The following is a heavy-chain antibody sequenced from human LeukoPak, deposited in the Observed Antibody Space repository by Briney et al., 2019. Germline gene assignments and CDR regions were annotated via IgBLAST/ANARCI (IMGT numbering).Heavy chain of an antibody. CDR1: GGTFSSYA. V-gene: IGHV1-24*01. D-gene: IGHD6-13*01. CDR2: FDPEDGET. CDR3: ATSGIAAAGAFDY. Sequence: ASVKVSCKASGGTFSSYAISWVRQAPGKGLEWMGGFDPEDGETIYAQKFQGRVTMTEDTSTDTAYMELSSLRSEDTAVYYCATSGIAAAGAFDYWGQGTLVTVSS. J-gene: IGHJ4*02.